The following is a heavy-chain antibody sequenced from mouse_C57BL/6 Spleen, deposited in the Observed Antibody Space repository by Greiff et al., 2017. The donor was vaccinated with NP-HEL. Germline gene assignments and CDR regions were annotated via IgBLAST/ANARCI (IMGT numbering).Heavy chain of an antibody. V-gene: IGHV1-55*01. D-gene: IGHD3-2*02. J-gene: IGHJ4*01. CDR1: GYTFTSYW. CDR2: IYPGSGST. Sequence: VQLQQPGAELVKPGASVKMSCKASGYTFTSYWITWVKQRPGPGLEWIGDIYPGSGSTNYNEKFKSKATLTVDTSSSTAYMQLSSLTSADSAVYYCAREELRLPYYYALDYWGQGTSVTVSS. CDR3: AREELRLPYYYALDY.